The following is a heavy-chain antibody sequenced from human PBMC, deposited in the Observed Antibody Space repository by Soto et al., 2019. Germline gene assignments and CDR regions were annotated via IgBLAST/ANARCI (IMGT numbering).Heavy chain of an antibody. Sequence: EVQLLESGGGLVQPGGSLRLSGAASGFTFSSYAMSWVRQAPGKGLEWVSAISGSGGSTYYADSAKGRFTISRDNSTTTVYLQMTSLRAEATAVYYCATLGGRDIVVVLSAVYWGPVTRVTFSS. V-gene: IGHV3-23*01. CDR3: ATLGGRDIVVVLSAVY. D-gene: IGHD2-15*01. CDR2: ISGSGGST. J-gene: IGHJ4*02. CDR1: GFTFSSYA.